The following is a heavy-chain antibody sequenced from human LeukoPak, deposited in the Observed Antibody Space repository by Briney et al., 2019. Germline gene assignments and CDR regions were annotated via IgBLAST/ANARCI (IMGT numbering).Heavy chain of an antibody. D-gene: IGHD3-22*01. CDR3: ARDGDYYDSSGYPMDY. CDR2: IYSGGST. V-gene: IGHV3-53*01. J-gene: IGHJ4*02. Sequence: ETLSLTCAVYGGSFSGYYWSWVRQAPGKGLEWVSVIYSGGSTYYADSVKGRFTISRDNSKNTLYLQMNSLRAEDTAVYYCARDGDYYDSSGYPMDYWGQGTLVTVSS. CDR1: GGSFSGYY.